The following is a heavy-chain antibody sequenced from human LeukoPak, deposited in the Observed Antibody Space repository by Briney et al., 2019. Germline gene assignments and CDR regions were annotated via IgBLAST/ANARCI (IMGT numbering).Heavy chain of an antibody. Sequence: SETLSFTCAVYGGSFSGYYWSWIRQPPGKGLEWIGEINHSGSTNYNPSLKSRVTISVDTSKNQFSLKLSSVTAADTAVYYCARHGGSSSWYYFDYWGQGTLVTVSS. J-gene: IGHJ4*02. V-gene: IGHV4-34*01. CDR2: INHSGST. D-gene: IGHD6-13*01. CDR1: GGSFSGYY. CDR3: ARHGGSSSWYYFDY.